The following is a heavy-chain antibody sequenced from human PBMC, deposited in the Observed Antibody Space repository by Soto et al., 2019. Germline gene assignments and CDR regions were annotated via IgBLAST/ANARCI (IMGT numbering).Heavy chain of an antibody. D-gene: IGHD3-16*02. V-gene: IGHV3-74*01. J-gene: IGHJ4*02. CDR3: VRGHVRGNDRHFDY. CDR1: GFTFSSHW. CDR2: IIGDGNEI. Sequence: EVQLAESGGGLVQPGGSLRLSCAASGFTFSSHWMHWVRQAPGKGLVWVSRIIGDGNEITYADSVKGRFTISRDNAKNTVILQMYSLRAEDTAVYYCVRGHVRGNDRHFDYWGQGTLVTVSS.